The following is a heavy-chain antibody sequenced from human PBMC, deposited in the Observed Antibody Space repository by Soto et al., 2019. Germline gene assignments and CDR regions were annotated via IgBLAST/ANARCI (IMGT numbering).Heavy chain of an antibody. Sequence: QVQLVQSGAEVKKPGSSVKVSCKASGGTFSSYSISWVRQAPGQGLEWMGGIIPIFGTANYAQKFQGKVTITADESTSTAYMELSSLRSEDTAVYYCAIEYSSSPPYYPIGYWGQGTLVTVSS. J-gene: IGHJ4*02. D-gene: IGHD6-6*01. CDR3: AIEYSSSPPYYPIGY. V-gene: IGHV1-69*01. CDR1: GGTFSSYS. CDR2: IIPIFGTA.